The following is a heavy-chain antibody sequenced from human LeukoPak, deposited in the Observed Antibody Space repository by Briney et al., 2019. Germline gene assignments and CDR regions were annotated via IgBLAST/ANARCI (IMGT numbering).Heavy chain of an antibody. J-gene: IGHJ3*02. Sequence: SETLSLTCTVSGGSISSGSHYWSWIRQPAGKGLEWIGRIYTSGSTNYNPSLKSRVTISVDTSKNQFSLKLSSVTAADTAVYYCARDTGYCSSTSCYRPVDIWGQGTMVTVSS. CDR3: ARDTGYCSSTSCYRPVDI. CDR2: IYTSGST. CDR1: GGSISSGSHY. V-gene: IGHV4-61*02. D-gene: IGHD2-2*02.